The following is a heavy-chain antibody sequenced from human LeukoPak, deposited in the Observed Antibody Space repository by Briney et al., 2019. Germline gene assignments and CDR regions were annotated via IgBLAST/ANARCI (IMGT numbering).Heavy chain of an antibody. V-gene: IGHV3-11*04. J-gene: IGHJ5*02. CDR2: ISSSGSTI. Sequence: GGSLRLSCAASGFTFSDYYMSWIRQAPGKGLEWVSYISSSGSTIYYADSVKGRFTISRDNAKNSLYLQMNNLRAEDTAVYYCARGVLYYDTSFDPWGQGTLVTVSS. CDR1: GFTFSDYY. CDR3: ARGVLYYDTSFDP. D-gene: IGHD3-22*01.